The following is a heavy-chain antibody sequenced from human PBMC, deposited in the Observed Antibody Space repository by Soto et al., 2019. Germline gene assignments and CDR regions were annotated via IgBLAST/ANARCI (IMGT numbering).Heavy chain of an antibody. Sequence: GGSLRLSCTASGFTFGDYAMSWVRQAPGKGLEWVGFIRSKAYGGTTEYAASVKGRFTISRDDSKSIAYLQMNSLKTEDTAVYYCTRAGLSRYYYDSSGYYYFDYWGQGTLVTVSS. D-gene: IGHD3-22*01. CDR1: GFTFGDYA. CDR3: TRAGLSRYYYDSSGYYYFDY. J-gene: IGHJ4*02. CDR2: IRSKAYGGTT. V-gene: IGHV3-49*04.